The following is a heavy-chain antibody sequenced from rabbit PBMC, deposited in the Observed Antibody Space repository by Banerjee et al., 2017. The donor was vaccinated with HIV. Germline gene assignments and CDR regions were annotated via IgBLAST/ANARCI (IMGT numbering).Heavy chain of an antibody. V-gene: IGHV1S40*01. CDR1: GFSFSTSHN. CDR3: ARDDIGARHFNL. D-gene: IGHD5-1*01. CDR2: IHTDSSGTT. J-gene: IGHJ4*01. Sequence: QSLEESGGDLVKPGASLTLTCTASGFSFSTSHNMCWVRQAPGKGLEWIACIHTDSSGTTRYASWAKVRFPISKTSSTTVTLQMTSLTAADTATYFCARDDIGARHFNLWGPGTLVTVS.